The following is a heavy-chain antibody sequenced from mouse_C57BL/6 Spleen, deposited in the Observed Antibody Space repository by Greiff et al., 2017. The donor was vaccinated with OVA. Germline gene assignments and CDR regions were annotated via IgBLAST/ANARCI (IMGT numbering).Heavy chain of an antibody. J-gene: IGHJ3*01. D-gene: IGHD3-2*02. V-gene: IGHV1-55*01. CDR3: TRPDSSGSGWFAY. CDR1: GYTFTSYW. Sequence: VQLQQPGAELVKPGASVKMSCKASGYTFTSYWITWVKQRPGQGLEWIGDIYPGSGSTNYNEKFKSKATLTVDTSSSTAYMQLSSLTSEDSAVYYCTRPDSSGSGWFAYWGQGTLVTVSA. CDR2: IYPGSGST.